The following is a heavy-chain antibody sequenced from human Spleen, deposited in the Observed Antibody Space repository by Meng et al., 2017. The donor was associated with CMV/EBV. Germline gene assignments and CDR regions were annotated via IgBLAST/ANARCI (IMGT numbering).Heavy chain of an antibody. D-gene: IGHD3-10*01. CDR1: GGSIGSSGDY. Sequence: SETLSLTCTVSGGSIGSSGDYWAWIRQPPGKGLEWLGSVHYSGSTYYNPSLKSRVTISLDTSNNQFSLKLSSVTAADTAVYYCASLSMVRGVIPSGDVWGQGTTVTVSS. V-gene: IGHV4-39*07. CDR3: ASLSMVRGVIPSGDV. J-gene: IGHJ6*02. CDR2: VHYSGST.